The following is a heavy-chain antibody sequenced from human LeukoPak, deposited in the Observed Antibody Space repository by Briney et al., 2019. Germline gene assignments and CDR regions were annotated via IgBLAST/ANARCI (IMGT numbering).Heavy chain of an antibody. CDR3: ARGGYCTNGVCYPYYYYYMDV. J-gene: IGHJ6*03. V-gene: IGHV1-8*03. CDR2: MNPNSGNT. CDR1: GYTFTSSD. Sequence: ASVKVSCKASGYTFTSSDINWVRQATGQGLEWMGWMNPNSGNTGYAQKFQGRVTITRNTSISTAYMELSSLRSEDTAVYYCARGGYCTNGVCYPYYYYYMDVWGKGTTVTVSS. D-gene: IGHD2-8*01.